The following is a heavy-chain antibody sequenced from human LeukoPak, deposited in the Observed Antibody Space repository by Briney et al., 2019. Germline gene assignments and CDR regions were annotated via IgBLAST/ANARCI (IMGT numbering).Heavy chain of an antibody. D-gene: IGHD3-10*01. CDR2: VYYSGGT. Sequence: PSETLSLTCTVSGDSINNYYWSWLRQPPGKGLEWIGYVYYSGGTNYNPSLKSRVTISVDTSNNQFSLKLSSVTAADTAVYYCARLGESGWFGESPFDYWGQGTLVTVSS. J-gene: IGHJ4*02. CDR3: ARLGESGWFGESPFDY. V-gene: IGHV4-59*01. CDR1: GDSINNYY.